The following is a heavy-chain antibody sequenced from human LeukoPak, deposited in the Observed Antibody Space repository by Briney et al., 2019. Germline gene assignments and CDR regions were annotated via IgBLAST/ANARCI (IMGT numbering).Heavy chain of an antibody. CDR1: GFTFSSYG. CDR3: ARELLLHSRNIVVVPAAMGY. Sequence: GGSLRLSCAASGFTFSSYGMHWVRQAPGKGLEWVAVISYDGSNKYYADSVKGRFTISRDNSKNTLYLQMNSLRAEDTAVYYCARELLLHSRNIVVVPAAMGYWGQGTLVTVSS. J-gene: IGHJ4*02. CDR2: ISYDGSNK. V-gene: IGHV3-30*03. D-gene: IGHD2-2*01.